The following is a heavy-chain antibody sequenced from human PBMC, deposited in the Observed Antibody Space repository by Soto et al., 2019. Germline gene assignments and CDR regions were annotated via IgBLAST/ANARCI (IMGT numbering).Heavy chain of an antibody. Sequence: QVQLVQSGAEVKKPGSSVKVSCKASGGTFSSYTISWVRQAPGQGLEWMGRIIPILGIANYAQKFQGRVRITADKSTSTAYMELSSLRSEDTAVYYCARGGNCSGGSCYTGIYYYYGMDVWGQGTTVTVSS. V-gene: IGHV1-69*02. CDR3: ARGGNCSGGSCYTGIYYYYGMDV. D-gene: IGHD2-15*01. CDR2: IIPILGIA. J-gene: IGHJ6*02. CDR1: GGTFSSYT.